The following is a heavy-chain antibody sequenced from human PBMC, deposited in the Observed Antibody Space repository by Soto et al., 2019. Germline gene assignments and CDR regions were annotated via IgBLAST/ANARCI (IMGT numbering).Heavy chain of an antibody. D-gene: IGHD4-17*01. J-gene: IGHJ4*02. V-gene: IGHV3-7*01. Sequence: PGGSLRLSCAASGFTFSSYWMSWVRQAPGKGLEWVANINQDGGEKYYVDSVKGRFTISRDNAKNSLYLQMNSLRAEDTAVYYCARAVYSGYGDPRRPNFDYWGQGTLVTVSS. CDR1: GFTFSSYW. CDR2: INQDGGEK. CDR3: ARAVYSGYGDPRRPNFDY.